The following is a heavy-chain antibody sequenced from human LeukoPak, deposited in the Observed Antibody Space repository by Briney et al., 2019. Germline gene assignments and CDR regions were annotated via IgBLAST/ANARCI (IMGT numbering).Heavy chain of an antibody. CDR3: ARDQEAFDY. J-gene: IGHJ4*02. CDR1: GYCFTSNY. V-gene: IGHV1-46*01. CDR2: IYPRDGST. Sequence: ASVNVSCKASGYCFTSNYIHWVRQAPGQGLEWMGMIYPRDGSTSYAQKFQGRVTVTRDTSTSTVHMELSGLRSEDTAVYYCARDQEAFDYWGQGTLVTVSS.